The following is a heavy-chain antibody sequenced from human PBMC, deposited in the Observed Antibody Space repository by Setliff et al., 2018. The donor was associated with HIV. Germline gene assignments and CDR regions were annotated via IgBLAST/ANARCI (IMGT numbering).Heavy chain of an antibody. Sequence: SETLSLTCIVSGGSISSYYWSWIRQPPGKGLEWIGYIYYSGSTSYNPSLKGRVTISVETSKNQFSVRLNSVTAADTAVYYCARGSPEAYQDSGWYNWGQGTLVTVSS. CDR3: ARGSPEAYQDSGWYN. CDR2: IYYSGST. J-gene: IGHJ4*02. D-gene: IGHD6-19*01. V-gene: IGHV4-59*01. CDR1: GGSISSYY.